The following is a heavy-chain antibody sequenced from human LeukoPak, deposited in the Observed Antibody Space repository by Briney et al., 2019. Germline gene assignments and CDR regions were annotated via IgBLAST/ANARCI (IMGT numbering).Heavy chain of an antibody. J-gene: IGHJ6*02. CDR2: ISAYNDNT. CDR3: ASLSNYYGSGSYPYYYGMDV. V-gene: IGHV1-18*01. Sequence: ASVKVSCKASGYTFTSYGISWVRQAPGQGLEWMGWISAYNDNTNYAQKLQGRVTMTTDTSTSTAYMELRSLRSDDTAVYYCASLSNYYGSGSYPYYYGMDVWGQGTTVTVSS. D-gene: IGHD3-10*01. CDR1: GYTFTSYG.